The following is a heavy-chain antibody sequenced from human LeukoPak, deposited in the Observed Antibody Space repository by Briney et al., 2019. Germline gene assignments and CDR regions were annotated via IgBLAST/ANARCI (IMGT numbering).Heavy chain of an antibody. J-gene: IGHJ4*02. CDR1: GYTFTSYG. CDR2: ISAYNGNT. V-gene: IGHV1-18*01. Sequence: GASVKVSCKASGYTFTSYGFSWVRQAPGQGLAWMGWISAYNGNTNYAQKFQGRVTMTTDTSTTTHYMELRSLRSDDTAVYYCARVSGILTGLYDYWGQGTLVTVSS. D-gene: IGHD3-9*01. CDR3: ARVSGILTGLYDY.